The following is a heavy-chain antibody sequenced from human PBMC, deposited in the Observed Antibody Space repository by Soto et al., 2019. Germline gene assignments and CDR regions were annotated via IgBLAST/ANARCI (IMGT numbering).Heavy chain of an antibody. Sequence: ASVKVSCKASGYTFTGYDMHWVRQSPGQGLEWMGWINPNSGGTNYAQKFQGRVTMTRDTSISTAYMELSRLRSDDTAVYYCARPAAGLNWFDPWGQGTLVTVSS. J-gene: IGHJ5*02. CDR1: GYTFTGYD. CDR2: INPNSGGT. D-gene: IGHD6-13*01. CDR3: ARPAAGLNWFDP. V-gene: IGHV1-2*02.